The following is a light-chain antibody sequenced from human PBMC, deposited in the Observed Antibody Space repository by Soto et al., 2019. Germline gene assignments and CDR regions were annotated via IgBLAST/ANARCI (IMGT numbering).Light chain of an antibody. CDR1: QSISTW. CDR3: QQYNSYRT. V-gene: IGKV1-5*03. Sequence: DIQMTQSPSTLSASVGDRVTTTCRASQSISTWLAWYQQKPVKAPKLLIYKASSLESGVPSRFSSSGSGKEFTLTISSLQPDDFATYYCQQYNSYRTFGQGTKVEIK. J-gene: IGKJ1*01. CDR2: KAS.